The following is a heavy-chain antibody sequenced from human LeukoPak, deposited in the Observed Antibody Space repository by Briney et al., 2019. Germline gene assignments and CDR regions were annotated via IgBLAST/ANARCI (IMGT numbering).Heavy chain of an antibody. V-gene: IGHV4-59*01. CDR2: IYHSGST. CDR3: ARGFYDAKVFDY. J-gene: IGHJ4*02. Sequence: SETLSLTCTVSGGSISSYYWSWIRQPPGKGLEWIGYIYHSGSTNYNPSLKSRVTISGDTSKNQFSLKVSSVTAADTAVYYCARGFYDAKVFDYWGQGILVTVSS. CDR1: GGSISSYY. D-gene: IGHD3-16*01.